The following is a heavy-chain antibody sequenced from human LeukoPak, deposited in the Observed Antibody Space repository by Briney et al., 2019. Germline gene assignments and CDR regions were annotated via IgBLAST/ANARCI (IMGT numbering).Heavy chain of an antibody. V-gene: IGHV1-24*01. D-gene: IGHD1-26*01. Sequence: GASVKVSCKVSGYTLTELSMHWVRQAPGKGLEWMGGFDPEDGETIYAQKFQGRVTVTRDTSTSTVYMELSSLRSEDTAVYYCAREWSGSYYLRSFDYWGQGTLVTVSS. J-gene: IGHJ4*02. CDR3: AREWSGSYYLRSFDY. CDR2: FDPEDGET. CDR1: GYTLTELS.